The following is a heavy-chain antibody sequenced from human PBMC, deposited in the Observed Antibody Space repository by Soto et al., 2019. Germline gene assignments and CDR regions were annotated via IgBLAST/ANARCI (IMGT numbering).Heavy chain of an antibody. V-gene: IGHV3-30*18. J-gene: IGHJ4*02. CDR2: ISYDGSNK. CDR3: AKGGDPDDQYSSSDHFDY. D-gene: IGHD6-6*01. CDR1: GFTFSSYG. Sequence: QVQLVESGGGVVQPGRSLRLSCAASGFTFSSYGMHWVRQAPGKGLEWVAVISYDGSNKYYADSVKGRFTISRDNSKNTLYLQMNSLRAEDTAVYYCAKGGDPDDQYSSSDHFDYWGQGTLVTVSS.